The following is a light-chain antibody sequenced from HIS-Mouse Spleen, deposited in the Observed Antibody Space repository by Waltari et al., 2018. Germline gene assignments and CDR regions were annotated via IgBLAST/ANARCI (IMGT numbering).Light chain of an antibody. Sequence: QSVLTQPPSASGTPGQRGTISCCGSSPHLGRNNLNRDQQLPGTAPKLLIYSNNQRPSGVPDRFSGSKSGTSASLAISGLQSEDEADYYCAAWDDSLNGYVFGTGTKVTVL. CDR1: SPHLGRNN. J-gene: IGLJ1*01. CDR3: AAWDDSLNGYV. V-gene: IGLV1-44*01. CDR2: SNN.